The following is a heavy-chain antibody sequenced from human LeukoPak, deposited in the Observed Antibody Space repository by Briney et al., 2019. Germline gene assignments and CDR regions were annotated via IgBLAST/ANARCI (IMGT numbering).Heavy chain of an antibody. V-gene: IGHV5-51*01. Sequence: GESLKISCKGSGYSFTNYWIDWVRQMPGKGLEWMGIIYPGDSDTRYSPSFQGQVTISADKSISTAYLQWSSLKASDTAMYYCARTPDSSSYYFDYWGQGTLVTVSS. CDR1: GYSFTNYW. D-gene: IGHD6-13*01. CDR3: ARTPDSSSYYFDY. CDR2: IYPGDSDT. J-gene: IGHJ4*02.